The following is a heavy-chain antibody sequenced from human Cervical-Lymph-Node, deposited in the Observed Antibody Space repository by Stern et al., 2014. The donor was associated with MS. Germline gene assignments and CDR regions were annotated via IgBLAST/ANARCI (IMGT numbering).Heavy chain of an antibody. Sequence: QMQLVQSGAEGQKPGSSVKVSCRASGGTFSSSELSWVRQAPGQGLEWIVGIIPIIGTANYAQKYQGRVTIPADESTSTAYMELSSLRAEDTAIYYCALGGFGHYFEYWGQGTLVTVSS. D-gene: IGHD3-10*01. CDR1: GGTFSSSE. V-gene: IGHV1-69*01. CDR2: IIPIIGTA. J-gene: IGHJ4*02. CDR3: ALGGFGHYFEY.